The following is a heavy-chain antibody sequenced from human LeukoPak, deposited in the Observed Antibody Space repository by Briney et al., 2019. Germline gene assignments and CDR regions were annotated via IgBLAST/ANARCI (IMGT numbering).Heavy chain of an antibody. CDR3: ARDSGSAYYYNSGTYYYDSFDF. CDR1: GFTFSSYW. Sequence: GGSLRLSCTVSGFTFSSYWMTWVRHPPGKGLEWVANVRQDESEKYYADSVKGRFTISRDNAKNSLYLHMNSLRAEDTAVYYCARDSGSAYYYNSGTYYYDSFDFWGQGTTVTVSS. CDR2: VRQDESEK. D-gene: IGHD3-10*01. V-gene: IGHV3-7*01. J-gene: IGHJ3*01.